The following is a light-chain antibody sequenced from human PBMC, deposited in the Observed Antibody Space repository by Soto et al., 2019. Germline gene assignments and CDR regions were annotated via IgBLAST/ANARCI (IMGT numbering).Light chain of an antibody. CDR2: GAS. J-gene: IGKJ1*01. CDR3: QQYGRSPRT. V-gene: IGKV3-20*01. Sequence: EIVLTQSPGTLSLSPGERATLSCRASQSVSSYLAWYQQKPGQAPRLLIYGASSRATGIPDRFSGSGSGTDFTLTISRLEPEDFAVFYCQQYGRSPRTFGQGTKVEIK. CDR1: QSVSSY.